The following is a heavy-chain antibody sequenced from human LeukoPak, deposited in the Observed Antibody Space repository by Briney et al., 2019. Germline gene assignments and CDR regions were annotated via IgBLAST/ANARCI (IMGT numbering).Heavy chain of an antibody. D-gene: IGHD6-19*01. V-gene: IGHV1-8*01. CDR3: ARGRIAVAGRVWFDP. CDR2: MNPNSGNT. J-gene: IGHJ5*02. Sequence: ASVKVSCKASGYTFTSYDINWVRQATGQGLEWMGWMNPNSGNTGYAQKFQGRVTMTRNTSISTAYMELSSLRSEDTAVYYCARGRIAVAGRVWFDPWGQGTLATVSS. CDR1: GYTFTSYD.